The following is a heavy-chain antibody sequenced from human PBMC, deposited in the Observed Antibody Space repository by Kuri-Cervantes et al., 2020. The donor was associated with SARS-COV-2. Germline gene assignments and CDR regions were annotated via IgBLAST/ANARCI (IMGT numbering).Heavy chain of an antibody. CDR1: GFTFSGHW. CDR3: AKDDGRNYGSGSYSIFDY. Sequence: GESLKISCAASGFTFSGHWIHWVRQAPGKGLVWVSRINPDGSYTNNADSVKGRFTLSRDNAKNMLFLQMNSLRAEDTALYYCAKDDGRNYGSGSYSIFDYWGQGTLVTVSS. D-gene: IGHD3-10*01. J-gene: IGHJ4*02. CDR2: INPDGSYT. V-gene: IGHV3-74*01.